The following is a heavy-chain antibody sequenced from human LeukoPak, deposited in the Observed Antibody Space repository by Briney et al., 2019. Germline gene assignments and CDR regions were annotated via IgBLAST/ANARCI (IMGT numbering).Heavy chain of an antibody. Sequence: SETLSLTCTVSGGSISSYYWSWIRQPPGKGLEWIGYIYYSGSTNYNPSLKSRVTISVDTSKNQFSLKLSSVTAADTAVYYCAALSEPRGYSYGIFDYWGQGTLVTVSS. CDR1: GGSISSYY. V-gene: IGHV4-59*01. CDR3: AALSEPRGYSYGIFDY. D-gene: IGHD5-18*01. J-gene: IGHJ4*02. CDR2: IYYSGST.